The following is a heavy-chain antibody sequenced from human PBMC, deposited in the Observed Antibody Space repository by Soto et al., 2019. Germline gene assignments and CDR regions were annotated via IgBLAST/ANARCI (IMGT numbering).Heavy chain of an antibody. J-gene: IGHJ4*02. Sequence: SQTPSLTCAISWGSVSSHTATWNWVRQSPSRGLEWLGRTYYRSNWNFDYALSVKSRITINPDTSKNQFSLQLNSLTPEDTAVYYCAGELDIHHGLGYWGPGTSVTVSS. V-gene: IGHV6-1*01. CDR2: TYYRSNWNF. CDR3: AGELDIHHGLGY. D-gene: IGHD3-3*02. CDR1: WGSVSSHTAT.